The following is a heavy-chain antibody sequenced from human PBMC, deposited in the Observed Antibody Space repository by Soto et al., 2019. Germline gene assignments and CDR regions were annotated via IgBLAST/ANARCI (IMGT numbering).Heavy chain of an antibody. CDR1: GYTFATYA. D-gene: IGHD3-16*01. J-gene: IGHJ4*02. Sequence: QVPLVQSGPELKKPGTSVTVSCKASGYTFATYAVIWVRQAPGQGLEWMGWISAYNGNTINAQKFQGRVTLTTDTSTSTAYMELTSLTSDDTAVYYCARVGGALGDLDYGGQGTLVTVSS. V-gene: IGHV1-18*01. CDR2: ISAYNGNT. CDR3: ARVGGALGDLDY.